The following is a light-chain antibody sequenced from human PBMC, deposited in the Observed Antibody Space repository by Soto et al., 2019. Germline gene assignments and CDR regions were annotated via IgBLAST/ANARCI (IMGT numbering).Light chain of an antibody. J-gene: IGKJ4*02. Sequence: DIQLTQYPSFLSASVGDRVTITCRASQGISRYLSWYQQKPGKAPNLLIYASYTLQSGVPSRFSGIGFGTEFTLTISGLQPEDFAVYYCQNLDSYPLTVGGGTKVEIK. CDR3: QNLDSYPLT. V-gene: IGKV1-9*01. CDR1: QGISRY. CDR2: ASY.